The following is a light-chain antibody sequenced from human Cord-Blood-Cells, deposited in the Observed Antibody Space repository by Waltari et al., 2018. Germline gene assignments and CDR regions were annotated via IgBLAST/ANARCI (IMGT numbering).Light chain of an antibody. CDR3: AAWDDSLKSYV. Sequence: QSVLTQPPSASGTPGQRVTISCSGSSSNIGSNTVNWYQQLPGTAPKLLIYSNNQLPSGVPDRFSGSKSGTSASLAIRGLQSEDEPDYYCAAWDDSLKSYVFGTGTKVTVL. CDR1: SSNIGSNT. CDR2: SNN. J-gene: IGLJ1*01. V-gene: IGLV1-44*01.